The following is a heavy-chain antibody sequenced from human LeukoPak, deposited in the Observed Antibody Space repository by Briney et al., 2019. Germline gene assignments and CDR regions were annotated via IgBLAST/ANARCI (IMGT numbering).Heavy chain of an antibody. V-gene: IGHV3-48*01. CDR3: ARGGREMATILLFDY. D-gene: IGHD5-24*01. CDR1: GFTFSSYS. J-gene: IGHJ4*02. CDR2: ISSSSSTI. Sequence: QTGGSLGLSCAASGFTFSSYSMNWVRQAPGKGLEWVSYISSSSSTIYYADSVKGRFTISRDNAKNSLYLQMNSLRAEDTAVYYCARGGREMATILLFDYWGQGTLVTVSS.